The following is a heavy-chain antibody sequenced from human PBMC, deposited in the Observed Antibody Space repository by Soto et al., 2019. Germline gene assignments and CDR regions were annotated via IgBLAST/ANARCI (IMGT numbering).Heavy chain of an antibody. CDR3: ARTSGGTYSFDP. D-gene: IGHD3-10*01. CDR2: MHHGGNP. Sequence: QVQLQESGPGLVKPSGTLSLPCAVSGDSITNNNGWTWLRQSPGKGLEWIGEMHHGGNPDYNPSLRSRVTISVDKSKNQFSLHLSSVTAADSAVYYCARTSGGTYSFDPWGQGTLVTVSS. J-gene: IGHJ5*02. CDR1: GDSITNNNG. V-gene: IGHV4-4*02.